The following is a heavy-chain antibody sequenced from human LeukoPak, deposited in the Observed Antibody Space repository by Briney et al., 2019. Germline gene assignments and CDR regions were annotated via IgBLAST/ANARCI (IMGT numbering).Heavy chain of an antibody. CDR3: ARAVGELRYFDY. J-gene: IGHJ4*02. CDR1: GSSISSYY. Sequence: SETLSLTCSVSGSSISSYYWSWIWQPPGKGLEWIGYIYSSGSTKYNPSLKSRVTISVDTSKNQFSLKLSSVTAADTAVYYCARAVGELRYFDYWGQGTLVTVSS. V-gene: IGHV4-59*01. CDR2: IYSSGST. D-gene: IGHD1-26*01.